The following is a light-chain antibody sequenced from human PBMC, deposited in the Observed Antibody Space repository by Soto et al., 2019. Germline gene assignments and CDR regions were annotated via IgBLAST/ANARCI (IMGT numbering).Light chain of an antibody. CDR1: QSVSSSS. Sequence: EIVLTQSPGTLSLSPGERATLSCRASQSVSSSSLAWYQQKPGQAPRLLIYGASSRATTIPDRFSGSGSETDFTLTISRLEPEDFSVYFCQHYGSSPSFGGGTKVEIK. V-gene: IGKV3-20*01. CDR2: GAS. CDR3: QHYGSSPS. J-gene: IGKJ4*01.